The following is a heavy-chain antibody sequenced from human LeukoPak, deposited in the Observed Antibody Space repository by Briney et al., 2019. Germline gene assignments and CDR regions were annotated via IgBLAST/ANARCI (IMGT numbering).Heavy chain of an antibody. CDR1: GDSINRYY. CDR3: ARFMVRGVHRAFDI. V-gene: IGHV4-59*01. Sequence: MASETLTLICTVSGDSINRYYWSWTRQGKGLEWIGYIYYTGSTNYNPSLKSRVTISVDTSKTYFSLKVTSLTAADTAVYYCARFMVRGVHRAFDIWGQGTLVTVSS. D-gene: IGHD3-10*01. CDR2: IYYTGST. J-gene: IGHJ3*02.